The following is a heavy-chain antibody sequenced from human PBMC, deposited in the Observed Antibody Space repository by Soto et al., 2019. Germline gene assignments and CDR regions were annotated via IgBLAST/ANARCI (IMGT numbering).Heavy chain of an antibody. V-gene: IGHV3-15*01. Sequence: GGSLRLSCAASGFTFSNAWMSWVRQAPGKGLEWVGRIKSKTDGGTTDYAAPVKGRFTISRDDSKNTLYLQMNSLKTEDTAVYYCTAAKSGYDFWSGYYSNYYYMDVWGKGTTVTVSS. CDR1: GFTFSNAW. CDR3: TAAKSGYDFWSGYYSNYYYMDV. J-gene: IGHJ6*03. CDR2: IKSKTDGGTT. D-gene: IGHD3-3*01.